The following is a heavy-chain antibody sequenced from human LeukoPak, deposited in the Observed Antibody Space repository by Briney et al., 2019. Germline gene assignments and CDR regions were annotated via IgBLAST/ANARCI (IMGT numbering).Heavy chain of an antibody. D-gene: IGHD6-6*01. CDR2: IYSGGST. CDR3: VTDHSSSEGGWFDP. J-gene: IGHJ5*02. V-gene: IGHV3-66*02. Sequence: PGGSLRLSCAASGFTVSSNYMSWVRQAPGKELEWVSIIYSGGSTYYADSVKGRFTVSRDNSKNTLYLQMNSLRAEDTAVYYCVTDHSSSEGGWFDPWGQGTLVTVSS. CDR1: GFTVSSNY.